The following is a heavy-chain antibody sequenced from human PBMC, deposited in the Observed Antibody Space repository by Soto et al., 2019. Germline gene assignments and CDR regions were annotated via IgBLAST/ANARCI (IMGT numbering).Heavy chain of an antibody. CDR3: ARAPAYGSGGSGMDV. V-gene: IGHV4-59*01. CDR1: GCCITGFY. D-gene: IGHD3-10*01. J-gene: IGHJ6*02. CDR2: IFYRGST. Sequence: QVQLQESGPRLLKPSETLSLTCSVSGCCITGFYWSWVRQPPGQALEWLGYIFYRGSTSYNPSLTSRVTVSLDTAKNQCSLKLRAVTAADTAVYYCARAPAYGSGGSGMDVWGQGTTVTVSS.